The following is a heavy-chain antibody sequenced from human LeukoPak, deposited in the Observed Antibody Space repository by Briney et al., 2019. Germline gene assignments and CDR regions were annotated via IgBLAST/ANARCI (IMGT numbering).Heavy chain of an antibody. CDR2: IYTSGST. Sequence: RPSQTLSLTCTVSGGSISSGSYYWSWIRQPAGKGLEWIGRIYTSGSTNYNPSLKSRVTILVDTSKNQFSLKLNSVTAADTAVYYCARLKWLRFGHWFDPWGQGTLVTVSS. CDR1: GGSISSGSYY. D-gene: IGHD5-12*01. V-gene: IGHV4-61*02. CDR3: ARLKWLRFGHWFDP. J-gene: IGHJ5*02.